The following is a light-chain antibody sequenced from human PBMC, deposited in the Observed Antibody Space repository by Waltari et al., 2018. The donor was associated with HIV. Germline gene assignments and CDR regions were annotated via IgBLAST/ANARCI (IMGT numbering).Light chain of an antibody. Sequence: QSALTQPASVSGSPAQSITLSCTGTNSDVGGYNYVSWYQQYPGKAPKLMIYDVSNRPSGVSNRFSASKSGNTASLTISGLQAEDEADYYCGSYTSSSTVVFGGGTKLTVL. CDR3: GSYTSSSTVV. CDR2: DVS. J-gene: IGLJ2*01. V-gene: IGLV2-14*01. CDR1: NSDVGGYNY.